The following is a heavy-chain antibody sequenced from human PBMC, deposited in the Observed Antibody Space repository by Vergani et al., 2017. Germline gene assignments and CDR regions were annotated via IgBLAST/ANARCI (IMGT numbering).Heavy chain of an antibody. D-gene: IGHD5-12*01. CDR2: IYYSGST. V-gene: IGHV4-31*03. CDR3: ARDDSGNDYNWFDP. CDR1: GGSISSGGYY. J-gene: IGHJ5*02. Sequence: QVQLQESGPGLVKPSQTLSLTCTVSGGSISSGGYYWSWIRQHPGKGLEWIGYIYYSGSTYYNPSLKSRVTISVDTSKNQFSLKLSYVTAADTAVYYCARDDSGNDYNWFDPWGQGTLVTVSS.